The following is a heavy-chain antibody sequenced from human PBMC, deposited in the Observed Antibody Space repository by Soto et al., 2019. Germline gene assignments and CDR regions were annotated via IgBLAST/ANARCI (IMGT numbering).Heavy chain of an antibody. CDR2: IYYSGST. J-gene: IGHJ5*02. CDR1: GGSISSGGYY. Sequence: QVQLQESGPGLVKPSQTLSLTCTVSGGSISSGGYYWSWIRQHPGTGLEWIGYIYYSGSTYYNPALKSRVTISVDTSKNQFSLKLSSVTAADTAVYDCARDHYYGSGVRFDPWGQGTLVTVSS. CDR3: ARDHYYGSGVRFDP. V-gene: IGHV4-31*03. D-gene: IGHD3-10*01.